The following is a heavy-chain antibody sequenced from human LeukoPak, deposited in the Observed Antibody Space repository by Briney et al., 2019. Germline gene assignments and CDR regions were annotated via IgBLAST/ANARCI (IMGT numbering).Heavy chain of an antibody. CDR3: ARGGYDFWSAQAYYYYMDV. V-gene: IGHV1-69*05. D-gene: IGHD3-3*01. CDR2: IIPIFGTA. CDR1: GGTFISYA. Sequence: SVKVSCKASGGTFISYASSWVRQAPGQGLEWRGGIIPIFGTANYAQKFQGRVTITTDESTSTAYMELSSLRSKDTAVYYGARGGYDFWSAQAYYYYMDVWGKGTTVTVSS. J-gene: IGHJ6*03.